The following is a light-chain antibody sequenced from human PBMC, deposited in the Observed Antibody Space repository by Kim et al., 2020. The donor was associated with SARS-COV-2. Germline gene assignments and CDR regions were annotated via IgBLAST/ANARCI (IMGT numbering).Light chain of an antibody. CDR3: QQYSSYPDT. CDR2: LAS. V-gene: IGKV1-5*03. Sequence: DIQMTQSPSTLSASVGDRVTITCRASENIGTWLAWYQQKPGRAPRLLIYLASTLESGVPSRFSGSGSGTEFSLSITSLQPDDFATYYCQQYSSYPDTFGQGTKLEI. J-gene: IGKJ2*01. CDR1: ENIGTW.